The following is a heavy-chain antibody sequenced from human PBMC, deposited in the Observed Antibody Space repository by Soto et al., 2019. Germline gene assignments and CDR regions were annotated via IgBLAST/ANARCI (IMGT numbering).Heavy chain of an antibody. CDR3: ARDSKDQRYFDWLFDAFDI. D-gene: IGHD3-9*01. V-gene: IGHV1-3*01. Sequence: ASVKVSCKASGYTFTSYAMHWVRQAPGQRLEWMGWINAGNGNTKYSQKFQGRVTITRDTSASTAYMELSSLRSEDTAVYYCARDSKDQRYFDWLFDAFDIWGQGTMVTVSS. CDR1: GYTFTSYA. J-gene: IGHJ3*02. CDR2: INAGNGNT.